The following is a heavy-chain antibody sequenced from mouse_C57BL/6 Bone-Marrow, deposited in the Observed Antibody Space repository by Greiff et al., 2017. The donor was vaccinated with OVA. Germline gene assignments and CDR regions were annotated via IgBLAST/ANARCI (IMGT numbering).Heavy chain of an antibody. CDR3: ARWEDDGFRDWYFDV. J-gene: IGHJ1*03. CDR1: GYAFSSSW. D-gene: IGHD2-3*01. Sequence: QVQLQQSGPELVKPGASVKISCKASGYAFSSSWMNWVKQRPGKGLEWIGRIYPGDGDTNYNGKFKGKATLTADKSSSTAYMQLSSLTSEDSAVYFCARWEDDGFRDWYFDVWGTGTTVTVSS. V-gene: IGHV1-82*01. CDR2: IYPGDGDT.